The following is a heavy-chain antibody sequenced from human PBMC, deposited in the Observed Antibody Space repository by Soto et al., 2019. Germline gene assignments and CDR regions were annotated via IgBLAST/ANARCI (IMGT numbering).Heavy chain of an antibody. D-gene: IGHD4-17*01. CDR1: GDFISYYS. CDR3: ARDDFGRKTRAFDP. CDR2: VYSTGTI. V-gene: IGHV4-4*07. J-gene: IGHJ5*02. Sequence: SETLSLTCTVSGDFISYYSWAWIRQSAGKGLEWIGRVYSTGTIFYNPSLKSRATMSVDTSKNQFSLKLTSVNAADTAVYYCARDDFGRKTRAFDPWGQGTLVT.